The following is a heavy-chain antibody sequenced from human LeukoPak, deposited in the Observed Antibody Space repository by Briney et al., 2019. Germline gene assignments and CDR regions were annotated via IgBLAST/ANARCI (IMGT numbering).Heavy chain of an antibody. V-gene: IGHV4-34*01. CDR2: INHSGST. CDR1: GVSFSGYY. J-gene: IGHJ6*03. D-gene: IGHD6-6*01. CDR3: ARGPRIAARHYYYYMDV. Sequence: PSETLSLTCAVYGVSFSGYYWSWIRQPPGKGLEWIGEINHSGSTNYNPFLKSRVTISVDTSKNQFSLKLSSVTAADTAVYHCARGPRIAARHYYYYMDVWGKGTTVTVSS.